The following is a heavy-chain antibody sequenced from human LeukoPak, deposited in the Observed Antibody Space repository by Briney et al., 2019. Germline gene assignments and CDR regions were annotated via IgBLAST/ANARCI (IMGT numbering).Heavy chain of an antibody. V-gene: IGHV4-59*11. CDR1: GGSISGQY. D-gene: IGHD1-26*01. J-gene: IGHJ4*02. CDR2: VSYSGST. CDR3: ARGGATSRYFDY. Sequence: SETLSLTCTVSGGSISGQYWSWIRQPPGKGLEWIGFVSYSGSTNYNPSLNGRVTISLDTSKNQFSLRLNSVTAADTAVYYCARGGATSRYFDYWGQGTLVTVSS.